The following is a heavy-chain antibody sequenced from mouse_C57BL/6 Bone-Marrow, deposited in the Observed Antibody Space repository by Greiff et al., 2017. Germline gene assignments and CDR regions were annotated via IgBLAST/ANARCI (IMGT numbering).Heavy chain of an antibody. V-gene: IGHV2-6*01. Sequence: QVQLQQSGPGLVAPSQSLSITCTVSGFSLNSSGVDWVRQSPGKGLEWLGVLWGVGSTNYNSALKSRLSISEDNSKSQVFLKMNILQTDDTAMYYCARAYHPYAMDYWRPGTADTVSS. J-gene: IGHJ4*01. CDR2: LWGVGST. D-gene: IGHD2-10*01. CDR3: ARAYHPYAMDY. CDR1: GFSLNSSG.